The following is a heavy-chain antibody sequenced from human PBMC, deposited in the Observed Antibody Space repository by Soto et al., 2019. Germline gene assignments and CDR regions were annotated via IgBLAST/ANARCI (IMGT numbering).Heavy chain of an antibody. V-gene: IGHV4-39*01. D-gene: IGHD4-17*01. CDR3: ARRATVTTPDEYFDL. CDR1: GGSISSSSYY. J-gene: IGHJ2*01. Sequence: QLQLQESGPGLVKPSETLSLTCTVSGGSISSSSYYWGWIRQPPGKGLEWIGSIYYSGSTYYNPSLKSRVTISVDTSKNQFSLKLSSVTAADTAVYYCARRATVTTPDEYFDLWGRGTLVTVSS. CDR2: IYYSGST.